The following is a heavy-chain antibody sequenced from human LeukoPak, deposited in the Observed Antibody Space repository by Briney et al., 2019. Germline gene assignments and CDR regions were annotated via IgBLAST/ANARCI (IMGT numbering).Heavy chain of an antibody. J-gene: IGHJ6*02. CDR1: GFSITTGYY. D-gene: IGHD3-22*01. Sequence: SETLSLTCTVSGFSITTGYYWAWIRQPPGKGLEWIGTIFRIGSTYYNPSLKSRVTISVDTSKNQFSLKLSSVTAVDTAVYYCARDCLDSGCYYYGMDVWGQGTTVTVSS. V-gene: IGHV4-38-2*02. CDR2: IFRIGST. CDR3: ARDCLDSGCYYYGMDV.